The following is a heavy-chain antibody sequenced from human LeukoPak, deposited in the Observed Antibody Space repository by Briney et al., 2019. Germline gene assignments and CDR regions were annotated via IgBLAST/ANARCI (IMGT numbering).Heavy chain of an antibody. J-gene: IGHJ6*03. Sequence: GGSLRLSCAASAFTFSNSGLHWVRQAPGKGLEWVAVIWFGGSNKDYADSVKGRFTISRDNSKNTLYLQMNSLRAEDTAVYYCARDGASGSYPSDYYYYMDVWGKGTTVAVSS. CDR3: ARDGASGSYPSDYYYYMDV. V-gene: IGHV3-33*08. CDR2: IWFGGSNK. CDR1: AFTFSNSG. D-gene: IGHD1-26*01.